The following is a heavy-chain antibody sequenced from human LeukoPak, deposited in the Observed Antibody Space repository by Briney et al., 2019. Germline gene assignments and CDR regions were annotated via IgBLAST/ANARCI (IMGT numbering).Heavy chain of an antibody. D-gene: IGHD3-9*01. V-gene: IGHV4-34*01. CDR2: INHSGST. CDR1: GGSFSGYY. J-gene: IGHJ6*04. CDR3: ARGGTYDILTGSYYYGMDV. Sequence: SETLSLTCAVYGGSFSGYYWSWIRQPPGKGLEWIGEINHSGSTNYNPSLKSRVTISVGTSKNQFSLKLSSVTAADTAVYYCARGGTYDILTGSYYYGMDVWGKGTTVTVSS.